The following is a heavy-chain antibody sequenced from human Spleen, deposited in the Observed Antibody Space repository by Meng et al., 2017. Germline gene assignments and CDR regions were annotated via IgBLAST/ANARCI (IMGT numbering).Heavy chain of an antibody. D-gene: IGHD1-26*01. Sequence: EVQLLESGGGLVQPGGSLTLSCAASGFAFSSFAMSWVRQAPGKRLEWVSTISGSDGRTYYADSVKGRFTISSDNSKNTLYLQMHSLRAEDTAVYYCAKDESSGNYVFDYWGQGTLVTVSS. V-gene: IGHV3-23*01. CDR1: GFAFSSFA. CDR3: AKDESSGNYVFDY. J-gene: IGHJ4*02. CDR2: ISGSDGRT.